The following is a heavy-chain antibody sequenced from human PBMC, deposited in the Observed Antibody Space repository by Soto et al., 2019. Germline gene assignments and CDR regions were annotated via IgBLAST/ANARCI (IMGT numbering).Heavy chain of an antibody. CDR3: AREVLGFGEVYYFDY. CDR2: IYYSGST. D-gene: IGHD3-10*01. Sequence: QVQLQESGPGLGKPSQTLSLTCTVSGGSISSGDYYWRGIRQPPGKGLEWIGYIYYSGSTYYNPSLTSRVTVSGDPSEPPFSLKLSSVTAADTAVYYCAREVLGFGEVYYFDYWGQGTLVTVSS. CDR1: GGSISSGDYY. V-gene: IGHV4-30-4*01. J-gene: IGHJ4*02.